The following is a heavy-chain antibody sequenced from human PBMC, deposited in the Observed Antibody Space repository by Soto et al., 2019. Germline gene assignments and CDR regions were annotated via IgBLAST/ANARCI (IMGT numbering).Heavy chain of an antibody. CDR2: IKQDGSEK. CDR1: GFTFSSSW. D-gene: IGHD2-15*01. Sequence: LRLSCAASGFTFSSSWMSWVRQAPGKGLEWVANIKQDGSEKYYWGSVKGRFSISRDNANNSLYLQMNSLRAEDTAVYYCATQGVIAATFYAMDVWGQGTTVTVSS. CDR3: ATQGVIAATFYAMDV. V-gene: IGHV3-7*01. J-gene: IGHJ6*02.